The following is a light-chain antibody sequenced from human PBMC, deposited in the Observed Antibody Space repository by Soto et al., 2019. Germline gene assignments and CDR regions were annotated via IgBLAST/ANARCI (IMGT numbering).Light chain of an antibody. CDR3: SSYSSTSTPWV. V-gene: IGLV2-14*01. Sequence: QSVLTQPPSVSAAPGQKVTISCSGSRSNIGENYVSWYRHHPGRAPQVMIYEVTNRPSGVSSRFSGSKSGNTASLTISGLQPEDEGDYYCSSYSSTSTPWVFGGGTKLTVL. CDR2: EVT. J-gene: IGLJ3*02. CDR1: RSNIGENY.